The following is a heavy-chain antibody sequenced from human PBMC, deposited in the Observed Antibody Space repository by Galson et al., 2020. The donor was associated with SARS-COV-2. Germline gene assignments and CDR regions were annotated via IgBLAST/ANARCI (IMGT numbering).Heavy chain of an antibody. D-gene: IGHD6-13*01. CDR3: ARERYSSSWDYYGMDV. CDR1: GGSISSYY. V-gene: IGHV4-59*01. CDR2: IYSRGSN. J-gene: IGHJ6*02. Sequence: SETMSLTCTVSGGSISSYYWSWIRQPPGKGLEWIGNIYSRGSNNYNPSLKSRVTISVDTSKNHFSLKVSSVTAADTAVYYCARERYSSSWDYYGMDVWGQGTTVTVS.